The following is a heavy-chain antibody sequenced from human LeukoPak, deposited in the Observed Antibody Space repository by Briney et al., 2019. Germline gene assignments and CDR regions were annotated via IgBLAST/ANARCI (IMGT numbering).Heavy chain of an antibody. V-gene: IGHV1-2*02. D-gene: IGHD6-13*01. CDR1: GYTFTGYY. CDR3: ARGAASSWYILDY. CDR2: INPNSGGT. Sequence: ASVKVSCKASGYTFTGYYMHWLRQAPGQGLEWMGWINPNSGGTNYAQKFQGRVTMTRDTSISTAYMELSRLRSDDTAVYYCARGAASSWYILDYWGQGTLVTVSS. J-gene: IGHJ4*02.